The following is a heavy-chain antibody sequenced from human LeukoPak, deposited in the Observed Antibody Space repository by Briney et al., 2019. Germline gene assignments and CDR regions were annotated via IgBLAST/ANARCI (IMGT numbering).Heavy chain of an antibody. CDR3: AKGGDGDYLDY. CDR1: GFTVRSNY. J-gene: IGHJ4*02. CDR2: IYSGGTT. D-gene: IGHD2-21*01. Sequence: PGGSLRLSCAASGFTVRSNYMTWARQAPGKGLEWVSVIYSGGTTYYADSVKGRFTVSRDNSKTKLYLQMTSLRAEDTPVYYCAKGGDGDYLDYWCQGTLVTVSS. V-gene: IGHV3-66*01.